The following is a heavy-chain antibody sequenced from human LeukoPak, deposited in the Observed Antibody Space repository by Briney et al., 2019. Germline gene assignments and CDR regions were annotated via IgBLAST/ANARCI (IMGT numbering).Heavy chain of an antibody. D-gene: IGHD5-18*01. CDR1: GFIFSTYS. J-gene: IGHJ4*02. CDR3: TTAVYSYGSGCYFDY. Sequence: EGSLRLSCAASGFIFSTYSMTWVRQAPGKGLEWVGRIKSKTDGGTTDYAAPVKGRFTISRDDSKNTLYLQMNSLKTEDTAVYYCTTAVYSYGSGCYFDYWGQGTLVTVSS. V-gene: IGHV3-15*01. CDR2: IKSKTDGGTT.